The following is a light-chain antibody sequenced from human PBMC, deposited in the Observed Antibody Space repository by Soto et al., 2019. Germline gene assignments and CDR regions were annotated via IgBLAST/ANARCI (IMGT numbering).Light chain of an antibody. CDR3: SSYTTTTTRLV. V-gene: IGLV2-14*01. Sequence: QSALTQPASVSGSPGQSITISCTGTSSDVGGYDFVSWYRHHPGKAPKLIISEVSNRPSGVSNRFSDSKSGNTASLTISGLQAEDEADYYCSSYTTTTTRLVFGGGTKVTVL. CDR1: SSDVGGYDF. J-gene: IGLJ3*02. CDR2: EVS.